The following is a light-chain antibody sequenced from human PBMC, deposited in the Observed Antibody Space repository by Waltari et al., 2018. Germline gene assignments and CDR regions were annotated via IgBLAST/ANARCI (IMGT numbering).Light chain of an antibody. Sequence: QSALTQPASVSGSPGQSITVSCPGTSSAVGSYNLVSWFQQYPDTAPKLIIFEFNKRPSGVSNRFSGSKSGNTASLTISGLQAGDEADYYCCSYAGSGIYVFGTGAKVTVL. CDR2: EFN. CDR3: CSYAGSGIYV. J-gene: IGLJ1*01. V-gene: IGLV2-23*02. CDR1: SSAVGSYNL.